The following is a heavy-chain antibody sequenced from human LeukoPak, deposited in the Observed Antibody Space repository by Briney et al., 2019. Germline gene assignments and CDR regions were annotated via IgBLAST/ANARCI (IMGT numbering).Heavy chain of an antibody. CDR1: GGSISSYY. CDR3: ARVEYSSSYYYYYYMDV. V-gene: IGHV4-59*01. CDR2: IYYSGST. Sequence: SETVSLTCTVSGGSISSYYWSWIRQPPGKGLEWLWYIYYSGSTNYNPSLKSRVTISVDTSKNQFSLNLSSVTAADTAVYYCARVEYSSSYYYYYYMDVWGKGTTVTVSS. J-gene: IGHJ6*03. D-gene: IGHD6-6*01.